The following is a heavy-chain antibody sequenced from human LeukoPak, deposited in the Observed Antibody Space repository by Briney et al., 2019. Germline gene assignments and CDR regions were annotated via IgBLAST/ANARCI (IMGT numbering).Heavy chain of an antibody. J-gene: IGHJ4*02. CDR2: TNHSGST. Sequence: SETLSLTCAVYGGSFSGYYWSWIRQPPGKGLEWIGETNHSGSTNYNPSLKSRVTISVDTSKNQFSLKLSSVTAADTAVYYCARVGTTRDYWGQGTLVTVSS. CDR3: ARVGTTRDY. D-gene: IGHD1-1*01. V-gene: IGHV4-34*01. CDR1: GGSFSGYY.